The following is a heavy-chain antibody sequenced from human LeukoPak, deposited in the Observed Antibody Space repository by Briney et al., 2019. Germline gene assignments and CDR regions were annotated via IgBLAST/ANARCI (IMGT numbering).Heavy chain of an antibody. V-gene: IGHV3-7*01. Sequence: GGSLRLSCGASGFTFSSYWMSWVRQAPGKGLEWVANIKQDGSEKYYVESVKGRFTISRDNARNSLLLQMNSLRAEDMAIYYCARHSGTYFDYWGPGTLVTVSS. CDR2: IKQDGSEK. D-gene: IGHD1-26*01. CDR1: GFTFSSYW. J-gene: IGHJ4*02. CDR3: ARHSGTYFDY.